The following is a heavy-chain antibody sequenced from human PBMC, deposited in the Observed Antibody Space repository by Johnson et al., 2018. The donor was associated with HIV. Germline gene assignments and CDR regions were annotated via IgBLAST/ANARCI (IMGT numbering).Heavy chain of an antibody. CDR2: INWNGGTT. Sequence: VQLVESGGGLVQPGRSLRLSCAASGFTFDDYAMTWVRQAPVKGLERVSAINWNGGTTGYTDSVKGRFTISRDNAKNSLYLQMNSLRAEDTALYYCAKGLGWELLTHDAFDIWGQGTMVTVSS. V-gene: IGHV3-20*04. D-gene: IGHD1-26*01. CDR3: AKGLGWELLTHDAFDI. J-gene: IGHJ3*02. CDR1: GFTFDDYA.